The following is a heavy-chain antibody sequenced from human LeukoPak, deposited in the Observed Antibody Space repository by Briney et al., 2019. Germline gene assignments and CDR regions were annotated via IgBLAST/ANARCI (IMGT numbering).Heavy chain of an antibody. CDR3: ARVYRYSSSWYYFDY. J-gene: IGHJ4*02. CDR2: VYYSRST. V-gene: IGHV4-61*01. Sequence: SETLSLTCTVSGGSVSSGSYSWSWIRQPPGKGLEWIGYVYYSRSTNYNPSLKSRVTISVDTSKNQFSLKLSSVTAADTAVYYCARVYRYSSSWYYFDYWGQGTLVTVSS. CDR1: GGSVSSGSYS. D-gene: IGHD6-13*01.